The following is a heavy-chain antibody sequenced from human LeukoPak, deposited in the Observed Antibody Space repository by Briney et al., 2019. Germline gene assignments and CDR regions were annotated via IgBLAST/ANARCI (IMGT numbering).Heavy chain of an antibody. CDR3: ARAYTIAASRRDMDV. CDR2: INPNSGGT. V-gene: IGHV1-2*02. D-gene: IGHD2-21*01. J-gene: IGHJ6*04. CDR1: GYTFTGYY. Sequence: GASVKVSCKASGYTFTGYYMHWVRQAPGQGLEWMGWINPNSGGTNYPQQFQGRVTMTRDTSISTAYMELSRLRSDDTAVYYCARAYTIAASRRDMDVWGKGTTVIVSS.